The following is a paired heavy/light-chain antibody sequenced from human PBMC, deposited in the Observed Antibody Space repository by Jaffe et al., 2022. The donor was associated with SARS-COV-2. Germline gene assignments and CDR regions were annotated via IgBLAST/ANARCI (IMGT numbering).Heavy chain of an antibody. CDR3: AKYGSGYHYDY. V-gene: IGHV3-23*04. CDR1: GFTFSSYA. D-gene: IGHD3-10*01. J-gene: IGHJ4*02. CDR2: ITNSGGTT. Sequence: DVQLVESGGGLVQPGGSLRLSCAASGFTFSSYAMTWVRQAPGKGLEWVSTITNSGGTTYYADSVKGRSTISRDNSKNTLYLQVNSLRAEDTAIYYCAKYGSGYHYDYWGQGTLVTVSS.
Light chain of an antibody. CDR2: WAS. CDR3: HQYSDTPHT. J-gene: IGKJ4*01. V-gene: IGKV4-1*01. Sequence: DIVVTQSPESLAVSLGERATINCKSSQSVLHSSNNENYLAWYQQKPGQPPKLLIYWASTRESGVPDRFSGSGSGTDFTLTISSLQAEDVAVYYCHQYSDTPHTFGRGTKVEIK. CDR1: QSVLHSSNNENY.